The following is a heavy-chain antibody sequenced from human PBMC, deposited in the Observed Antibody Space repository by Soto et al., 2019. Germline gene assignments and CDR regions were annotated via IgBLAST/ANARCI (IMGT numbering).Heavy chain of an antibody. CDR2: ISSSSSTV. V-gene: IGHV3-48*02. CDR3: TRESTSTLGIVGAIYGDH. D-gene: IGHD1-26*01. CDR1: GFSFSTYS. J-gene: IGHJ4*02. Sequence: EVQLVESGGGLEQPGGSLRLSCAVSGFSFSTYSMNWVRQAPGKGLEWVSYISSSSSTVYYADSVKGRFTISRDNAKNSLYLQMNSLRDEDTAVYYCTRESTSTLGIVGAIYGDHWGQGTLVTVSS.